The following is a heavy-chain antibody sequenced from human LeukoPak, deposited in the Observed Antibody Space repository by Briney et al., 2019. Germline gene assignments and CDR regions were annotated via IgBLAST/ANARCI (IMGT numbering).Heavy chain of an antibody. D-gene: IGHD3-22*01. Sequence: GGSLRLSCAASGFTFSSYGMSWVRQAPGKGLEWVSAISGSGGSTYYADSVKGRFTISRDNSKNTLYLQMNSLRAEDTAVYYCAKSGSYYDSSGYYHFDYWGQGTLVTVSS. CDR1: GFTFSSYG. J-gene: IGHJ4*02. CDR3: AKSGSYYDSSGYYHFDY. V-gene: IGHV3-23*01. CDR2: ISGSGGST.